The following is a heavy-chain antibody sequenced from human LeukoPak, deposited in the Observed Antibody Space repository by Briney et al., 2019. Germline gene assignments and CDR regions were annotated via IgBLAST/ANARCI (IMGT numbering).Heavy chain of an antibody. D-gene: IGHD3-22*01. CDR1: GGTFSSYA. J-gene: IGHJ4*02. CDR3: ASPTYYYDSSGYDY. V-gene: IGHV1-69*05. Sequence: SVKVSCKASGGTFSSYAISWVRQAPGQGLEWMGEIIPIFGTANYAQKFQGRVTITTDESTSTAYMELSSLRSEDTAVYYCASPTYYYDSSGYDYWGQGTLVTVSS. CDR2: IIPIFGTA.